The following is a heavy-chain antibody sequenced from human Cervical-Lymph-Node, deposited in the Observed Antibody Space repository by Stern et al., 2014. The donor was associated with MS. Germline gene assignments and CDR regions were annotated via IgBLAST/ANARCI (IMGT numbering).Heavy chain of an antibody. D-gene: IGHD3-16*01. V-gene: IGHV4-31*03. CDR3: ARSDRLWGSFDY. CDR1: GASISTVGYY. Sequence: VQLEESGPGLVKPSQTLSLTCTVSGASISTVGYYWSWIRQHPGKGLEWIAYISYIGSTYYNPSLQSRVSISADTSKNQFSLNLTSVTAADTALYFCARSDRLWGSFDYWGQGTLVAVSS. J-gene: IGHJ4*02. CDR2: ISYIGST.